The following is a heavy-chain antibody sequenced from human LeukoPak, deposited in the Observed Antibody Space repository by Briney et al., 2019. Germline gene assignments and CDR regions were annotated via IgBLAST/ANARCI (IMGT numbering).Heavy chain of an antibody. V-gene: IGHV4-34*01. CDR3: ARKGRTVTTPPDY. CDR1: GGSFSGYY. J-gene: IGHJ4*02. D-gene: IGHD4-17*01. CDR2: INHSVTT. Sequence: SETLSLTCAVYGGSFSGYYWSWIRQPPGKGLEWIGEINHSVTTNYNPSLKSRVTISVDTSKNQFSLKLSSVTAADTAVYYCARKGRTVTTPPDYWGQGTLVTVSS.